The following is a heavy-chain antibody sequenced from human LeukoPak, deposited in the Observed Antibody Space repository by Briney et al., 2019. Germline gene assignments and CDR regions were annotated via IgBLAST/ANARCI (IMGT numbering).Heavy chain of an antibody. D-gene: IGHD2-2*01. J-gene: IGHJ4*02. CDR1: GGSISSYY. CDR3: ARDPSRIASSPY. CDR2: IYYSGST. Sequence: SETLSLTCTVSGGSISSYYWSWIRQPPGKGLEWIGYIYYSGSTNYNPSLKSRVTISVDTSKNQFSLKLSSVTAADTAVYYCARDPSRIASSPYWGQGILVTVSS. V-gene: IGHV4-59*01.